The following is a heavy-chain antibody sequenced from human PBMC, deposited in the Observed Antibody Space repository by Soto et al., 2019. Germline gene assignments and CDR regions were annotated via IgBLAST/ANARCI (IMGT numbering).Heavy chain of an antibody. CDR3: AASDSSSWQHDY. CDR2: IIPIFETA. V-gene: IGHV1-69*01. Sequence: QVQLVQSGAELKRPGSSVRVSCKISGDSFSSYAISWVRQAPGEGLEWVGGIIPIFETANYAQKFQGRVTITAVESTTTAYMEVTRLRPDDTAIFYCAASDSSSWQHDYWGQGTLITVSS. J-gene: IGHJ4*02. CDR1: GDSFSSYA. D-gene: IGHD6-13*01.